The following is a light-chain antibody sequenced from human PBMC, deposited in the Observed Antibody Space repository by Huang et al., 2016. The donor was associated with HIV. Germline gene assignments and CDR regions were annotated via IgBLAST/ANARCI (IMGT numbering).Light chain of an antibody. CDR3: QQSYNTPLP. CDR1: QSISIY. CDR2: AAS. V-gene: IGKV1-39*01. J-gene: IGKJ5*01. Sequence: DIQMTQSPSSLSASVGDSVTITCRASQSISIYLNWYQQKPGKAPKFLIYAASNLQSGVPSRFSGSGSETDFTLTISSLQPEDFATYYCQQSYNTPLPFGQGTRLEIK.